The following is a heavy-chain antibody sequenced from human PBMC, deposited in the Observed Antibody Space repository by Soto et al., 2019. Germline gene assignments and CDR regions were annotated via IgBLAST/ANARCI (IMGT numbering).Heavy chain of an antibody. D-gene: IGHD3-3*01. CDR3: PRAAHYDFWSGYSHNWFDP. CDR1: GGSISSYY. Sequence: SETLSLTCTVSGGSISSYYWSWIRQPPGKGLEWIGYIYYSGSTNYNPSLKSRVTISVDTSKNQFSLKLSSVTAADTAVYYCPRAAHYDFWSGYSHNWFDPWGQGTLVTVSS. V-gene: IGHV4-59*01. CDR2: IYYSGST. J-gene: IGHJ5*02.